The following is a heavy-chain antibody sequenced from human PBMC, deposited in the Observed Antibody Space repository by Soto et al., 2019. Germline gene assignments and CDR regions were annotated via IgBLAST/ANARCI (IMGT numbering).Heavy chain of an antibody. V-gene: IGHV1-46*01. J-gene: IGHJ4*02. D-gene: IGHD1-1*01. CDR2: INPSTGGT. CDR3: ARDSGDTTLRQWGRSFDY. CDR1: GYTFTSYY. Sequence: QVQLVQSGAEVKKPGASVKVSCKASGYTFTSYYVHWVRQTPGQRLEWMGIINPSTGGTNYPQKFQGKINTTRDTSTSTGYMELTSLRSEDAAIYYCARDSGDTTLRQWGRSFDYWGQGTLVTVSS.